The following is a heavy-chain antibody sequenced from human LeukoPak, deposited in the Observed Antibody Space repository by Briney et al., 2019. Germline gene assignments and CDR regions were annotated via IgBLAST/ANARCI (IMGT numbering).Heavy chain of an antibody. CDR3: ARAGYSSSWYNNYYYYYMDV. V-gene: IGHV1-69*06. Sequence: ASVKVSCKASGGTFISYAISWVRQAPGQGLEWMGGIIPIFGTANYAQKFQGRVTITADKSTSTAYMELCSLRSEDTAVYYCARAGYSSSWYNNYYYYYMDVWGKGTTVTVSS. J-gene: IGHJ6*03. CDR1: GGTFISYA. CDR2: IIPIFGTA. D-gene: IGHD6-13*01.